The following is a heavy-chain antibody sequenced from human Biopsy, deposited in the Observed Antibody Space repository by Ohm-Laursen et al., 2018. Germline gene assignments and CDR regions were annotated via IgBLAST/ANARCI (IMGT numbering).Heavy chain of an antibody. Sequence: SLRLSCTASGFGFYAMHWVRQPPGKGLEGLAVTSFDGSNKFYAESVRGRFTISRDRSRDTLYLQMNRLTNEDTALYYCAKDGGQWLGGAFDIWGHGTMVIV. CDR2: TSFDGSNK. CDR3: AKDGGQWLGGAFDI. D-gene: IGHD6-19*01. V-gene: IGHV3-30*18. CDR1: GFGFYA. J-gene: IGHJ3*02.